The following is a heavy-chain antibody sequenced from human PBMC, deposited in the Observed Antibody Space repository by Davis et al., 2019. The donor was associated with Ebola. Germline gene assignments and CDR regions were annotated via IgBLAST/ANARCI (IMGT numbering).Heavy chain of an antibody. CDR1: GYSFTSHW. CDR2: IYPGDSDT. D-gene: IGHD6-13*01. V-gene: IGHV5-51*01. Sequence: GESLKISCKGSGYSFTSHWIAWVRQMPEKGLEWMGIIYPGDSDTRYSPSFQGQVTISADKSISTAYLQWSSLKASDTAMYYCARRRSIVAAGNWFDPWGQGTLVTVSS. CDR3: ARRRSIVAAGNWFDP. J-gene: IGHJ5*02.